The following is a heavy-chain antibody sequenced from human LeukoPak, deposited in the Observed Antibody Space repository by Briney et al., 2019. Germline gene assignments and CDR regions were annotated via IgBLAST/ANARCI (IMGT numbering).Heavy chain of an antibody. Sequence: GGSLRLSCAASGFTFDDYAMHWVRQAPGKGLEWVSGISWNSGSIGYADSVKGRFTISRDNAKNSLYLQMNSLRAEDTALYYCAKDHYYDSKGSGYFDYWGQGTLVTVSS. D-gene: IGHD3-22*01. CDR2: ISWNSGSI. J-gene: IGHJ4*02. CDR3: AKDHYYDSKGSGYFDY. CDR1: GFTFDDYA. V-gene: IGHV3-9*01.